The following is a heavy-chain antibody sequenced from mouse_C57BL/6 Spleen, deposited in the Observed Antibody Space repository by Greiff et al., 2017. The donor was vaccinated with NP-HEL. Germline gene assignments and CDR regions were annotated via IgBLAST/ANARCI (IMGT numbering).Heavy chain of an antibody. CDR1: GYSITSGYY. J-gene: IGHJ2*01. CDR2: ISYDGSN. Sequence: DVKLQESGPGLVKPSQSLSLTCSVTGYSITSGYYWNWIRQFPGNQLEWVGYISYDGSNNYNPSLKNRISITRDTSNNQFFLKLNSVTTEDTATYYCARESSHFDYWGQGTTLTVSS. CDR3: ARESSHFDY. D-gene: IGHD1-1*01. V-gene: IGHV3-6*01.